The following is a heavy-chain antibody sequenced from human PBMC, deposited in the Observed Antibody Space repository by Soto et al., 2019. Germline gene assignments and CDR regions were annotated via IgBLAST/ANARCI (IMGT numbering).Heavy chain of an antibody. CDR1: GYTLTSHG. J-gene: IGHJ6*02. CDR3: AREGGTAGVPWEYYYGMYV. D-gene: IGHD1-26*01. CDR2: ISAYNGNT. V-gene: IGHV1-18*01. Sequence: QVQLVQSGAEVKKPGASVKVSCKASGYTLTSHGISWVRQAPGQGLEWMGWISAYNGNTNDAQKRQGRVTMTTDTSTSPAYMELRSLRSDDTAVDYCAREGGTAGVPWEYYYGMYVWGQGTTVTVSS.